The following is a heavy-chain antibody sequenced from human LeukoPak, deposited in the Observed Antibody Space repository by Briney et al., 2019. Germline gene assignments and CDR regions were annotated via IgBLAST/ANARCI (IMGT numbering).Heavy chain of an antibody. Sequence: ASVKVSCKASGYTFTSYDINWVRQVAGQGLEWMGWISAQHGQTEYAPNSQDRVTMTTDTYTNTAYMELRSLRSDDTAVYYCARGRPAATPMDYWGQGMLVTVSS. CDR1: GYTFTSYD. CDR3: ARGRPAATPMDY. D-gene: IGHD2-2*01. J-gene: IGHJ4*02. CDR2: ISAQHGQT. V-gene: IGHV1-18*01.